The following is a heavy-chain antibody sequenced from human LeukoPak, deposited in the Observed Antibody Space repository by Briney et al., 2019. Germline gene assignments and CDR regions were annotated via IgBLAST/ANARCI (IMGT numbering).Heavy chain of an antibody. CDR1: GYTFTSYG. V-gene: IGHV1-18*01. D-gene: IGHD2-2*02. CDR3: ARKIPSYCSSTSCYTYFDY. CDR2: ISAYNGNT. Sequence: ASVKVSCKASGYTFTSYGISWARQAPGQGLEWMGWISAYNGNTNYAQKLQGRVTMTTDTSTSTAYMELRSLRSDDTAVYYCARKIPSYCSSTSCYTYFDYWGQGTLVTVSS. J-gene: IGHJ4*02.